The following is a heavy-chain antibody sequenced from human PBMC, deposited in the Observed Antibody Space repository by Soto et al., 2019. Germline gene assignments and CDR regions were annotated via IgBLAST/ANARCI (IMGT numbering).Heavy chain of an antibody. D-gene: IGHD3-10*01. CDR1: GFTFSSYG. CDR2: IGTAGDT. J-gene: IGHJ6*02. CDR3: ARVSGPYYYYGMDV. V-gene: IGHV3-13*01. Sequence: GGSLRLSCAASGFTFSSYGMHWVRQTRGKGLEWVSAIGTAGDTYYPGSVKGRFTISRENAKNSLYLQMNSLRAGDTAVYYCARVSGPYYYYGMDVWGQGITLTVS.